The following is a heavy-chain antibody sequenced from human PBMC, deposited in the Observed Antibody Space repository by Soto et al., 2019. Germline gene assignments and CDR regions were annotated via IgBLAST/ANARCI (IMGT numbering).Heavy chain of an antibody. D-gene: IGHD2-15*01. CDR2: INAGNGNT. V-gene: IGHV1-3*01. CDR1: GYTFTSYA. Sequence: ASVKVSCKASGYTFTSYAMHWVRQAPGQRLEWMGWINAGNGNTKYSQKFQGRVTITRDKSASTAYMELSSLRSEDTAVYYCARDWNHLGYCSGGSCYNNVRRLFDYWGQGTLVTVSS. CDR3: ARDWNHLGYCSGGSCYNNVRRLFDY. J-gene: IGHJ4*02.